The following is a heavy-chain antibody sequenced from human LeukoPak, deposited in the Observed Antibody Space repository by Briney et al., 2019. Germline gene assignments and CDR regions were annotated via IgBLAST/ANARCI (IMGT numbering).Heavy chain of an antibody. CDR1: GGTFSSSA. J-gene: IGHJ6*02. Sequence: SVKVSCKASGGTFSSSAISWVRQAPGQGLEWMGRIIPILDVASNAQKFQGRVTITADKSTNTAYMELNSLRSEDTAVYYCARAFYYGSGRKYYYGMDVWGQGTTVTVSS. V-gene: IGHV1-69*04. CDR2: IIPILDVA. CDR3: ARAFYYGSGRKYYYGMDV. D-gene: IGHD3-10*01.